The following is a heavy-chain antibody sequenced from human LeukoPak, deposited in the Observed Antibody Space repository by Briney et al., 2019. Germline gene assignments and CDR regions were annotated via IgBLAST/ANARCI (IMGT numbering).Heavy chain of an antibody. J-gene: IGHJ6*04. D-gene: IGHD3-10*01. CDR3: ARDSRGSGSYQGVDV. Sequence: ASVKVSCKTSGYTVTNYAMHWVCQSPGQRLEWMGWINGGKGDTKYSQKLQGRVTFTRDTSASTVYMELSSLTFEDTAVYYCARDSRGSGSYQGVDVWGKGTTVTVSS. CDR2: INGGKGDT. V-gene: IGHV1-3*01. CDR1: GYTVTNYA.